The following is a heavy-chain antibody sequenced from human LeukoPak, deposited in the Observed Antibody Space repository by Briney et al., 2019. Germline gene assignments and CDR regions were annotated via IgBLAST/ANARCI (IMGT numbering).Heavy chain of an antibody. D-gene: IGHD3-22*01. CDR1: GYTFTSYY. Sequence: EASVKVSCKASGYTFTSYYMHWVRQAPGQGLEWMGIINPSGGSTSYAQKFQGRVTMTRDMSTSTVYMELSSLRSEDTAVYYCARDLPQSYYYDSSGYFDIWGQGTMVTVSS. J-gene: IGHJ3*02. CDR3: ARDLPQSYYYDSSGYFDI. V-gene: IGHV1-46*01. CDR2: INPSGGST.